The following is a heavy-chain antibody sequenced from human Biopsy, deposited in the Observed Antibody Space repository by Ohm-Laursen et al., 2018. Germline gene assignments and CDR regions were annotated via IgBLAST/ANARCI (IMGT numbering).Heavy chain of an antibody. V-gene: IGHV4-59*07. D-gene: IGHD6-19*01. CDR1: SGSISSYY. Sequence: SDTLSLTCTVSSGSISSYYWSWIRQPPGKGLERIGYIDYRGSTKYNPSLRSRVTMSIDTSRNQFSLKLSSVTAADTAVYYCATTTMDTSGWFGNYFDSWGQGTLVTVSA. CDR2: IDYRGST. J-gene: IGHJ4*02. CDR3: ATTTMDTSGWFGNYFDS.